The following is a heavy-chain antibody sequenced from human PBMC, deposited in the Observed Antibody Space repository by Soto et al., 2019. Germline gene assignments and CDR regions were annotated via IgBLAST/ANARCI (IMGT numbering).Heavy chain of an antibody. D-gene: IGHD1-26*01. CDR2: IYYSGST. CDR3: ARTWENYFDY. Sequence: PSETLSLTCIVSGGSISSDGYYWSWIRQHPGKGLEWIGYIYYSGSTYYNPSLKSRVTISVDTSKNQFSLKLSSVTAADTAVYYCARTWENYFDYWGQGTLVTVSS. CDR1: GGSISSDGYY. J-gene: IGHJ4*02. V-gene: IGHV4-31*03.